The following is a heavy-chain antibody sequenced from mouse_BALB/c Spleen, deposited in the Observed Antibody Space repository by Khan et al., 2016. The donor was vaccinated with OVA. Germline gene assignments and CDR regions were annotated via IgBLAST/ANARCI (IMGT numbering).Heavy chain of an antibody. J-gene: IGHJ2*01. CDR2: ISSGGNT. CDR3: TRGPFYFGFNYLGF. CDR1: GFTFSSYV. V-gene: IGHV5-6-5*01. Sequence: EVELVESGGDLVKPGESLKLSCAASGFTFSSYVMSWVRQTPEKRLEWVASISSGGNTYYADSLKGRFTISRDDARNILYLQMSSLRSEDTAMYYCTRGPFYFGFNYLGFWGQGTTLTVSS. D-gene: IGHD1-1*01.